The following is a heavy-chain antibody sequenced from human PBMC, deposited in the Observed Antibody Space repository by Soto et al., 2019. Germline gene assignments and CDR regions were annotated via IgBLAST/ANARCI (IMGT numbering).Heavy chain of an antibody. CDR1: GGSFSGYY. D-gene: IGHD3-22*01. Sequence: QVQLQQWGAGLLKPSETLSLTCAVYGGSFSGYYWSWIRQPPGKGLEWIEEINHSGSTNYNPSLKRRVTISVDTSKNQFSLKLSSVTAADTAVYYCARVSRITMISYFQHWGEGTLVTVSS. J-gene: IGHJ1*01. CDR3: ARVSRITMISYFQH. CDR2: INHSGST. V-gene: IGHV4-34*01.